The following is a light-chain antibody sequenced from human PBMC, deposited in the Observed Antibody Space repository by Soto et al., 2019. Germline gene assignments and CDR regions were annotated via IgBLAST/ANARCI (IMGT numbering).Light chain of an antibody. J-gene: IGKJ3*01. CDR1: QSISSY. CDR2: AAS. V-gene: IGKV1-39*01. Sequence: DIQMTQSPSSLSASVGDRVTITCRASQSISSYLNWYQQKPGKAPKLLIYAASSLQSGVPSRFSGSGSGTDFTLTIGSLQPEEFATYYCQQSYSTPFTFGPGTKVDIK. CDR3: QQSYSTPFT.